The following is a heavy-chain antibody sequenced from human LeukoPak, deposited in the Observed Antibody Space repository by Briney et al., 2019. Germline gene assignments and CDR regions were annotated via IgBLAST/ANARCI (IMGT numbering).Heavy chain of an antibody. CDR1: GYSISSGYY. V-gene: IGHV4-38-2*02. J-gene: IGHJ4*02. CDR3: AGSAQYSSRSL. Sequence: PSETLSLTCTVSGYSISSGYYWGWIRQPPGKGLEWIGSIYHSGSTYYNPSLKSRVTISVDTSKNQFSLKLSSVTAADTAVYYCAGSAQYSSRSLWGQGTLVTVSS. CDR2: IYHSGST. D-gene: IGHD6-13*01.